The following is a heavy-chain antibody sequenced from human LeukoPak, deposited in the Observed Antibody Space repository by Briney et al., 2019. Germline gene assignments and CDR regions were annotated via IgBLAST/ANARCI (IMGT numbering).Heavy chain of an antibody. J-gene: IGHJ4*02. D-gene: IGHD2-2*01. CDR1: GFTFSSYG. Sequence: GRSLRLSCAASGFTFSSYGMHWVRQAPGKGLEWVAVISYDGSNKHYADSVKGRFTISRDNSKNTLYLQMNSLRAEDTAVYYCAKDPEYQLLKYYFDYWGQGTLVTVSS. CDR3: AKDPEYQLLKYYFDY. CDR2: ISYDGSNK. V-gene: IGHV3-30*18.